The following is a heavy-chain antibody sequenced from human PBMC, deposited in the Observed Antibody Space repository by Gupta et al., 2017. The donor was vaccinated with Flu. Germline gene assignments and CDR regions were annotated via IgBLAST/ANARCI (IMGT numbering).Heavy chain of an antibody. Sequence: QVQLVQSGAEVKKPGASVKVSCKASGYTFTGYYMHWVRQAPGQGLEWMGWINPNSGGTNYAQKFQGRVTMTRDTSISTAYMELSRLRSDDTAVYYCARRNYDSSGPDAFDIWGQGTMVTVSS. CDR3: ARRNYDSSGPDAFDI. CDR1: GYTFTGYY. D-gene: IGHD3-22*01. V-gene: IGHV1-2*02. CDR2: INPNSGGT. J-gene: IGHJ3*02.